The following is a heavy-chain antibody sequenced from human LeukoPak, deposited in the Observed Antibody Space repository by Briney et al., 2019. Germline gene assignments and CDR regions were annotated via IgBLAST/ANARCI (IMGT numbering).Heavy chain of an antibody. CDR2: IYYSGST. CDR1: GGSVSSGSYY. Sequence: SSETLSLTCTVSGGSVSSGSYYWSWIRQPPGKGLEWIGYIYYSGSTNYNPSLKSRVTISVDTSKNQFSLKLSSVTAADTAVYYCARDGYSSTAHSDDMDVWGQGTTVTVSS. J-gene: IGHJ6*02. V-gene: IGHV4-61*01. D-gene: IGHD6-13*01. CDR3: ARDGYSSTAHSDDMDV.